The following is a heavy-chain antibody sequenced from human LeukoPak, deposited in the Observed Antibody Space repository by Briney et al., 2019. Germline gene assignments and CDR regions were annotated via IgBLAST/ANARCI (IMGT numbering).Heavy chain of an antibody. CDR3: AREGYYYDSSGYYLDY. J-gene: IGHJ4*02. CDR1: GYTFTSYY. Sequence: ASVKVSCKASGYTFTSYYTHWVRQAPGQGLEWMGIINPSGGSTSYAQKFQGRVTITRDMSTSTVYMELSSLRSEDTAVYYCAREGYYYDSSGYYLDYWGQGTLVTVSS. V-gene: IGHV1-46*01. CDR2: INPSGGST. D-gene: IGHD3-22*01.